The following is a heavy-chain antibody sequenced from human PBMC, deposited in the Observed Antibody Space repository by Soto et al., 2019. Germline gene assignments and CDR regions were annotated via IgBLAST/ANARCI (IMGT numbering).Heavy chain of an antibody. D-gene: IGHD6-19*01. CDR2: ISGSGGST. Sequence: GGSLRLSCAASGFTFSSYAMSWVLQAPGKGLEWVSAISGSGGSTYYADSVKGRFTISRDNSKNTLYLQMNSLRAEDTAVYYCATDLSFYGSGWFDAFDIWGQGTMVTVSS. V-gene: IGHV3-23*01. CDR1: GFTFSSYA. CDR3: ATDLSFYGSGWFDAFDI. J-gene: IGHJ3*02.